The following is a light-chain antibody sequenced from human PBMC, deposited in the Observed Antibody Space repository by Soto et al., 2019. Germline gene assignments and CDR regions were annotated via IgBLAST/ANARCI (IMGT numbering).Light chain of an antibody. CDR2: TVS. V-gene: IGKV2-30*01. CDR1: QSVVYSDGNAH. CDR3: MHGTYWPPT. Sequence: DVVMTQSPPSLPVTLGQPASISCRSSQSVVYSDGNAHLYWFQQRPGQSPRRLIYTVSNRDSGVQDRFSGGGSGTDFTLEISRVEDEDVGIYYCMHGTYWPPTFGQGTKVEI. J-gene: IGKJ1*01.